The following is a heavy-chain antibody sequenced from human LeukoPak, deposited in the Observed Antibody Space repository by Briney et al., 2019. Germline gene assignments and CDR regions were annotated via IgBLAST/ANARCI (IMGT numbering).Heavy chain of an antibody. V-gene: IGHV1-18*01. CDR1: GYTFTSYG. Sequence: ASVKVSCKASGYTFTSYGISWVRQAPGQGLEWMGWISAYNGNTNYAQKLQGRVTVTTDTSTSTAYMELRSLRSDDTAVYYCARDSYYDILTGLDYWGQGTLVTVSS. D-gene: IGHD3-9*01. CDR2: ISAYNGNT. J-gene: IGHJ4*02. CDR3: ARDSYYDILTGLDY.